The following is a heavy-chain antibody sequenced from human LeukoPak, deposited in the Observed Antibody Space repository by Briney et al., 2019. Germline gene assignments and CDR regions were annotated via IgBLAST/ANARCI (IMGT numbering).Heavy chain of an antibody. D-gene: IGHD1-7*01. CDR2: INSDGTDT. J-gene: IGHJ4*02. V-gene: IGHV3-74*01. Sequence: AGSLRLSCAASGFTFSSSWMYWVRQAPGKGLVWVSRINSDGTDTSYADSVKGRFTISRDNVKNTLYLQMNSLRAEDTAVYYCARGVSLELSSRPPIDYWGQGTLVTVSS. CDR3: ARGVSLELSSRPPIDY. CDR1: GFTFSSSW.